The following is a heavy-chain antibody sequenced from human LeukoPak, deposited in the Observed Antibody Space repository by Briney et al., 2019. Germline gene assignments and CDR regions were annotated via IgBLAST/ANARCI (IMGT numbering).Heavy chain of an antibody. J-gene: IGHJ5*02. V-gene: IGHV4-59*08. CDR1: GGSISSYY. Sequence: SETLSLTCTVSGGSISSYYWSWIRQPPGKGLEWIGYIYYSGSTNYNPSLKSRVTISVDTSKNQFSLKLSSVTAADTAVYYCARQALNWFDPWGQGTLVTVSS. CDR3: ARQALNWFDP. CDR2: IYYSGST.